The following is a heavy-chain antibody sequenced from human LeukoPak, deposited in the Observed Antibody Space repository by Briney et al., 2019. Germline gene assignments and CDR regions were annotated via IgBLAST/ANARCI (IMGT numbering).Heavy chain of an antibody. CDR2: ISSSSSYI. Sequence: GGSLRLSCAASGFTFSSCSMNWVRQAPGKGLEWVSSISSSSSYIYYADSVKGRFTISRDNAKNSLYLQMNSLRAEDTAVYYCARGLPLGSSGWGSIFDYWGQGTLVTVSS. J-gene: IGHJ4*02. CDR1: GFTFSSCS. V-gene: IGHV3-21*01. D-gene: IGHD6-19*01. CDR3: ARGLPLGSSGWGSIFDY.